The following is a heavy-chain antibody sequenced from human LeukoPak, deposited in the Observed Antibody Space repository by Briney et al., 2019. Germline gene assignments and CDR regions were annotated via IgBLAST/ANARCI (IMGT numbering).Heavy chain of an antibody. CDR3: ARGRYTYATGSSPFDY. CDR1: GFTFSNFE. Sequence: GGSLRLSCAASGFTFSNFEMHWVRQAPGKGLEWVSTIVTAGDTYYPGSVKGRFTISRENAKNSLYLQMNSLRAGDTAVYYCARGRYTYATGSSPFDYWGQGTLVTVSS. D-gene: IGHD5-18*01. CDR2: IVTAGDT. J-gene: IGHJ4*02. V-gene: IGHV3-13*01.